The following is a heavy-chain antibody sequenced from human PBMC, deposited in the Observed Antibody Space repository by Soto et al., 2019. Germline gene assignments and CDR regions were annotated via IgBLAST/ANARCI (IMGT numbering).Heavy chain of an antibody. D-gene: IGHD3-3*01. CDR3: ARIPPAQFLDLDY. Sequence: ASVKVSCKASGYTFTSYDINWVRQATGQGLEWMGWMNPNSGNTGYAQKFQGRVTMTRNTSISTAYMELSSLRSEDTAVYYCARIPPAQFLDLDYGGKETLVPVSS. V-gene: IGHV1-8*01. CDR2: MNPNSGNT. J-gene: IGHJ4*02. CDR1: GYTFTSYD.